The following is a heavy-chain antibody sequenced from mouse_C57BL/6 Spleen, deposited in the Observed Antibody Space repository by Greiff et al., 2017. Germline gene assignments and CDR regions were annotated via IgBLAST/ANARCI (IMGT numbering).Heavy chain of an antibody. Sequence: QVQLQQPGAELVKPGASVKLSCKASGYTFTSYWMQWVKQRPGQGLEWIGEIDPSDSYTNYNQKFKGKATLTVDTSSSTAYMQLSSLTSDDSAVYYCASYSNHWYFDVWGTGTTVTVSS. CDR3: ASYSNHWYFDV. V-gene: IGHV1-50*01. CDR1: GYTFTSYW. J-gene: IGHJ1*03. D-gene: IGHD2-5*01. CDR2: IDPSDSYT.